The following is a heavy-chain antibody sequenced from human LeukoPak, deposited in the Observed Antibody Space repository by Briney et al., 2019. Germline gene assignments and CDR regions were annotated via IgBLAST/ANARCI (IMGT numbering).Heavy chain of an antibody. Sequence: ASVKVSCKAPGYTFTSYGISWVRQAPGQGLEWMGWISAYNGNTNYAQKLQGRVTMTTDTSTSTAYMELRSLRSDDTAVYYCARRHYYGSGSSNWFDPWGQGTLVTVSS. J-gene: IGHJ5*02. CDR2: ISAYNGNT. V-gene: IGHV1-18*01. CDR3: ARRHYYGSGSSNWFDP. D-gene: IGHD3-10*01. CDR1: GYTFTSYG.